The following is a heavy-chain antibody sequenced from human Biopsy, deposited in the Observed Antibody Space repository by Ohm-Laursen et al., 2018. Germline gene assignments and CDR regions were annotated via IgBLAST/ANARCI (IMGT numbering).Heavy chain of an antibody. J-gene: IGHJ5*02. CDR1: GGSVSSNTDY. Sequence: SETLSLTWPVSGGSVSSNTDYWAWLRQPPGKGLEWIGSIFYTGIIFYNPSLKSRVSIPVDTSKNQFSLNLNSVTASDTALYYCARHPTGFWFDPWGQGTLVIVSS. V-gene: IGHV4-39*01. CDR2: IFYTGII. CDR3: ARHPTGFWFDP.